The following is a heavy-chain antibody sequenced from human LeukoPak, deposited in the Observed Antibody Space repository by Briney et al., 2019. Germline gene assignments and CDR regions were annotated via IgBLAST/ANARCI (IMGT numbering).Heavy chain of an antibody. CDR2: MYYRGNT. J-gene: IGHJ4*02. CDR3: ARLYGNYQNYFDY. Sequence: SETLSLTCTVSGYSISSGYYWGWIRQPPGKGLEWVGHMYYRGNTFYNPSLKSRVTISVDTSKNQFSLKLRSVTAADTAVYFCARLYGNYQNYFDYWGQGTLVTVSS. D-gene: IGHD1-7*01. V-gene: IGHV4-38-2*02. CDR1: GYSISSGYY.